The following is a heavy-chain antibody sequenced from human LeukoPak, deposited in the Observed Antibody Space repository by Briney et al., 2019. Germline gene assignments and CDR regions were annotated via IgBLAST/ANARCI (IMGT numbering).Heavy chain of an antibody. CDR1: GGSIRSY. Sequence: SETLSLTCTVSGGSIRSYWSWIRQPAGKGLEWIGRIYGSGSTDYNPSLKSRVTMSIDTSKNQFSLNLISVTAADTAVYYCARMGGTTVYFDYWGQGTLVTVSS. D-gene: IGHD4-17*01. CDR3: ARMGGTTVYFDY. CDR2: IYGSGST. J-gene: IGHJ4*02. V-gene: IGHV4-4*07.